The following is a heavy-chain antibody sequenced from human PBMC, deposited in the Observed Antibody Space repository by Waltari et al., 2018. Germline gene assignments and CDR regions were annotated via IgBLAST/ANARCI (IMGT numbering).Heavy chain of an antibody. V-gene: IGHV5-10-1*01. CDR3: ARLNYDILTGLYYYYMDV. Sequence: AEVKTPGESLRISCKGSGYSFTSYWISWVRQRPGKGMEWMGRIDPSDSYTNYSPSFQGHVTISADKSISTAYLQWSSLKASDTAMYYCARLNYDILTGLYYYYMDVWGKGTTVTVSS. CDR1: GYSFTSYW. D-gene: IGHD3-9*01. J-gene: IGHJ6*03. CDR2: IDPSDSYT.